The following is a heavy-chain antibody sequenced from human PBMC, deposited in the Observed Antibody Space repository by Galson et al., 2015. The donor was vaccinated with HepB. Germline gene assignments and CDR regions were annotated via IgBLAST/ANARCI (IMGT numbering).Heavy chain of an antibody. CDR1: GYTFTSYD. Sequence: SVKVSCKASGYTFTSYDINWVRQATGQGLEWMGWMNPNSGNTGYAQKFQGRVTMTRNTSISTAYMELSSLRSEDTAVYYCAHSGGVVVIANPSGAFDIWGQGTMVTVSS. J-gene: IGHJ3*02. D-gene: IGHD2-21*01. CDR3: AHSGGVVVIANPSGAFDI. CDR2: MNPNSGNT. V-gene: IGHV1-8*01.